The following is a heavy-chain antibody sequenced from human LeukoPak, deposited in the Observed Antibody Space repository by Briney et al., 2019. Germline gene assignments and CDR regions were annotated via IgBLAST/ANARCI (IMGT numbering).Heavy chain of an antibody. CDR2: ISRGSSTI. CDR3: ARDHHYAFDY. V-gene: IGHV3-48*02. D-gene: IGHD4-17*01. J-gene: IGHJ4*02. CDR1: GFTFSSYS. Sequence: GGSLRLSCAASGFTFSSYSMNWVRQAPGKGLEWVSYISRGSSTIYYTDSVKGRFTVSRDNARNSLYLQMNSLRDEDTAVYYCARDHHYAFDYWGQGTLVTVSS.